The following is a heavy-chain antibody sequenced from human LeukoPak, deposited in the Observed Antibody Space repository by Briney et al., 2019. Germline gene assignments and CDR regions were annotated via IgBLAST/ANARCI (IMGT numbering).Heavy chain of an antibody. Sequence: KPSETLSLTCTVSGGSISSYYWSWIRQPPGKGLEWIGSIYYSGSSFDNPALKSRVTISVDTSKNQFSLKLSSVTAADTAVYYCARHRSGWLQSSFDYWGQGTLVTVSS. CDR1: GGSISSYY. CDR3: ARHRSGWLQSSFDY. V-gene: IGHV4-59*05. D-gene: IGHD5-24*01. CDR2: IYYSGSS. J-gene: IGHJ4*02.